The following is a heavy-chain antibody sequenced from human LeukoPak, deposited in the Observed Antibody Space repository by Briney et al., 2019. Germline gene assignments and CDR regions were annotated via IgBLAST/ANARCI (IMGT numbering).Heavy chain of an antibody. D-gene: IGHD3-22*01. J-gene: IGHJ4*02. CDR2: IYYSGST. CDR3: ARDPPYYYDSSGQPNFDY. V-gene: IGHV4-31*03. Sequence: PSETLSLTCTVSGASISSGSFYWSWIRQHPGKGLEWIGYIYYSGSTYYNPSLKSRVIISVDTSKNQFSLKLSSLTAADTAVYYCARDPPYYYDSSGQPNFDYWGQGTLVTVSS. CDR1: GASISSGSFY.